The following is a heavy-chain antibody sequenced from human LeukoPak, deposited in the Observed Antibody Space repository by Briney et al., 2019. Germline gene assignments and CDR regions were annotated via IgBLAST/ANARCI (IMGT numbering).Heavy chain of an antibody. CDR1: GGSISSSPYY. J-gene: IGHJ4*02. V-gene: IGHV4-39*01. CDR2: INHDGGT. Sequence: SETLSLTCTVSGGSISSSPYYWGWIRQTPGQGLEWIGDINHDGGTRSNLPLKSRVSLSVDTSKNQFSLKLTSLTAADTAVYYCARHHLAGHCGGNACYSRGFDYWGQGTLVTVS. CDR3: ARHHLAGHCGGNACYSRGFDY. D-gene: IGHD2-21*01.